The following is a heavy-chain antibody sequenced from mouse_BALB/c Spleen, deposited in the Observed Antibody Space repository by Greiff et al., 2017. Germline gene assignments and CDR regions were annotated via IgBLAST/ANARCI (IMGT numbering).Heavy chain of an antibody. V-gene: IGHV3-2*02. J-gene: IGHJ2*01. Sequence: VQLKESGPGLVKPSQSLSLTCTVTGYSITSDYAWNWIRQFPGNKLEWMGYISYSGSTSYNPSLKSRISITRDTSKNQFFLQLNSVTTEDTATYYCARSRDGYYTFDYWGQGTTLTVSS. CDR3: ARSRDGYYTFDY. D-gene: IGHD2-3*01. CDR2: ISYSGST. CDR1: GYSITSDYA.